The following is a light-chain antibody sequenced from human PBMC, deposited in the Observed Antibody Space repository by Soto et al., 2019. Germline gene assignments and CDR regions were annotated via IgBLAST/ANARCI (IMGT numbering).Light chain of an antibody. Sequence: DIQMTQSPSTLSASVGDRVTITCRASQSISSWLAWYQQTPGKAPKLLIYDASSLESGVPSRFSGSGSGTEFTLTISSLQPDDFATYYCQQYNSYSSWTFGQGTKGDIK. CDR3: QQYNSYSSWT. J-gene: IGKJ1*01. V-gene: IGKV1-5*01. CDR1: QSISSW. CDR2: DAS.